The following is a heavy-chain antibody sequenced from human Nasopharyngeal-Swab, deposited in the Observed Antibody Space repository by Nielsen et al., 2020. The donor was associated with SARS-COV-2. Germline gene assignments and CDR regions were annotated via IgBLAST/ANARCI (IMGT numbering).Heavy chain of an antibody. V-gene: IGHV3-48*03. D-gene: IGHD4-17*01. CDR1: GFTFRSYE. CDR3: ARDLPPYGDYYMDV. Sequence: GGSLRLSCAASGFTFRSYEMNWVRQAPGKGLEWVSYISSSGSTIYYADSVKGRFTISGDNAKNSLYLQMNSLRAEDTAVYYCARDLPPYGDYYMDVWGKGTTVTVSS. CDR2: ISSSGSTI. J-gene: IGHJ6*03.